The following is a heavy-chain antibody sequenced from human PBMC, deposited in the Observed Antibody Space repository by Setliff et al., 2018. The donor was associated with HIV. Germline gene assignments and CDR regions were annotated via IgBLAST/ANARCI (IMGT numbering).Heavy chain of an antibody. CDR1: GGSINTYY. V-gene: IGHV4-4*07. D-gene: IGHD5-12*01. Sequence: SETLSLTCTVSGGSINTYYWSWIRQPAGKGLEWIGRIYTSGSTNYNPSLKSRVTISVDTSKNQFSLKLSSVTAADTAVYYCARGGDSGYDWTPYYYYYYMDVWGKGTTVTVSS. J-gene: IGHJ6*03. CDR3: ARGGDSGYDWTPYYYYYYMDV. CDR2: IYTSGST.